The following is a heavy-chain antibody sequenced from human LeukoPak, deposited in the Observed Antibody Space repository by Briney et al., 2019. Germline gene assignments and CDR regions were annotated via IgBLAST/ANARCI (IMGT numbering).Heavy chain of an antibody. D-gene: IGHD3-22*01. Sequence: GGSLRLSCAASGFTFSSYAMSWVRQAPGKGLEWVSAISGSGGGTYYADSVKGRFTISRDNSKNTLYLQMNSLRAEDTAVYYCAKPVEYYDSSGYYFPYFDYWGQGTLVTVSS. CDR2: ISGSGGGT. CDR1: GFTFSSYA. V-gene: IGHV3-23*01. CDR3: AKPVEYYDSSGYYFPYFDY. J-gene: IGHJ4*02.